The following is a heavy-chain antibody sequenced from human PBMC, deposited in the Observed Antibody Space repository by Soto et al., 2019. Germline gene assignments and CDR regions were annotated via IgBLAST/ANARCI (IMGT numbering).Heavy chain of an antibody. Sequence: GGSLRLSCAASGFSLSSYEMNWVRQAPGKGLEWVSYTSSSGRTINYADSVKGRFTISRDDAKKSLYLQMHSLRAEDTAVYCCARDALDIFYKYRMDIWGQGNPVTVSS. J-gene: IGHJ6*01. CDR2: TSSSGRTI. CDR3: ARDALDIFYKYRMDI. CDR1: GFSLSSYE. V-gene: IGHV3-48*03. D-gene: IGHD2-8*01.